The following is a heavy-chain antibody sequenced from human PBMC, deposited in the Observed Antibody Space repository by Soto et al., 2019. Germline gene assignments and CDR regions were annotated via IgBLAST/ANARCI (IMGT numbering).Heavy chain of an antibody. CDR3: ARGPNYTTVTIQELVY. CDR2: INHSGST. J-gene: IGHJ4*02. D-gene: IGHD4-17*01. Sequence: SETLSLTCAVYGGSFGGYYWSWIRQPPGKGLEWIGEINHSGSTNYNPSLKSRVTISVDTSKNQFSLKLSSVTAADTAVYYCARGPNYTTVTIQELVYWGQGTLVTVSS. V-gene: IGHV4-34*01. CDR1: GGSFGGYY.